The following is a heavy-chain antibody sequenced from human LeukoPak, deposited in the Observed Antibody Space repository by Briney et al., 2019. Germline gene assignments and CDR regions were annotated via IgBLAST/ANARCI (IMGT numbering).Heavy chain of an antibody. Sequence: QAGGSLRLSCAASGFTFSNYAMTWVRQAPGKGLEWVSAIDSGGGTYYADSVKGRFTISRDNSKNTLYLQLNSLRAEDTAVYYCAKGPQGDWGQGALVTVSS. D-gene: IGHD3-16*01. V-gene: IGHV3-23*01. CDR3: AKGPQGD. CDR2: IDSGGGT. CDR1: GFTFSNYA. J-gene: IGHJ4*02.